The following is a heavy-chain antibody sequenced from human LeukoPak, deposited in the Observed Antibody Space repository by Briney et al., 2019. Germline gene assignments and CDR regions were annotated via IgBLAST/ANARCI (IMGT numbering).Heavy chain of an antibody. CDR3: ARGSTNWDGFKGGFDP. V-gene: IGHV3-23*01. D-gene: IGHD1-26*01. CDR1: GFTFSSYS. Sequence: GGSLRLSCAASGFTFSSYSMNWVRRAPGKGLEWVSAISVSGARTYYADSVKGRFTISRDNSKNTLYLQMNSLRAEDTALYYCARGSTNWDGFKGGFDPWGQGTLVTVSS. J-gene: IGHJ5*02. CDR2: ISVSGART.